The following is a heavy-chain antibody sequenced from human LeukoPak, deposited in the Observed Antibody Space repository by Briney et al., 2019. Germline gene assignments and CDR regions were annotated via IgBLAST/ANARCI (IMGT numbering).Heavy chain of an antibody. J-gene: IGHJ4*02. CDR3: ARDGYSGYAKFDY. Sequence: ASVKVSCKASGGTFSSYAINWVRQATGQGLEWMGWMNPNSGNTGYAQKFQGRVTMTRNTSISTAYMELSSLRSEDTAVYYCARDGYSGYAKFDYWGQGTLVTVSS. CDR1: GGTFSSYA. D-gene: IGHD5-12*01. V-gene: IGHV1-8*02. CDR2: MNPNSGNT.